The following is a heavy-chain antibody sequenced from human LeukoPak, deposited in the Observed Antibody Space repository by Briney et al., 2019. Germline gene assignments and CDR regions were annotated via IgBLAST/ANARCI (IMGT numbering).Heavy chain of an antibody. Sequence: SETLSLTCNVSGGSISSSSYYWACIRQPPGRGLEWIGNIYYSGSTYCNPSLKSRVTISVDTSKNQFSLKLSSVTAADTAVYYCARTPYYYGSGKYYFDYWGQGTLVSVSS. D-gene: IGHD3-10*01. J-gene: IGHJ4*02. CDR1: GGSISSSSYY. V-gene: IGHV4-39*07. CDR3: ARTPYYYGSGKYYFDY. CDR2: IYYSGST.